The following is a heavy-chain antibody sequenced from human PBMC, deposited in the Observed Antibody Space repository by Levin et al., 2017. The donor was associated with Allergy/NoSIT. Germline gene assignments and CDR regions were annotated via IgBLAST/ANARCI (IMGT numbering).Heavy chain of an antibody. CDR2: INPNSGGT. CDR3: ARPYFTRTNCFRGYFDY. D-gene: IGHD2-2*01. J-gene: IGHJ4*02. V-gene: IGHV1-2*02. CDR1: GYTFTDYY. Sequence: ASVKVSCKTSGYTFTDYYIHWVRQAPGQELEWVGWINPNSGGTNYAQKFQGRVTMTRDTSISAAYMELRRLRSDDTAVYYCARPYFTRTNCFRGYFDYWGQGTLVTVSS.